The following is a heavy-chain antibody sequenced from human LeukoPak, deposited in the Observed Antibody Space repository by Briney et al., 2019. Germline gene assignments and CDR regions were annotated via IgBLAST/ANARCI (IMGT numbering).Heavy chain of an antibody. Sequence: GGSLRLSCAASGFTFTNYAMSWVRQAPGKGLEWVSSISSSSSFIYYAGSVKGRFTISRDNAKNSLYLQMNSLRAEDTAVYYCARNQLEMATITGWFDPWGQGTLVTVSS. CDR2: ISSSSSFI. D-gene: IGHD5-24*01. V-gene: IGHV3-21*01. CDR1: GFTFTNYA. J-gene: IGHJ5*02. CDR3: ARNQLEMATITGWFDP.